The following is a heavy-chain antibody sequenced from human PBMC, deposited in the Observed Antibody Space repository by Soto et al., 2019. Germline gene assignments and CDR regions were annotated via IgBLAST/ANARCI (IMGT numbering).Heavy chain of an antibody. CDR3: ARGSCSSASCYTGDY. V-gene: IGHV4-59*01. D-gene: IGHD2-2*02. CDR1: GDTIFSYY. CDR2: IYFTGST. Sequence: SETLSLTCTVSGDTIFSYYWICIRQPPGKGLEWIGYIYFTGSTNYNPSLKSRVTISVDTSKNQFSLKLSSVTAADTAVYYCARGSCSSASCYTGDYWGQGTLVTVSS. J-gene: IGHJ4*02.